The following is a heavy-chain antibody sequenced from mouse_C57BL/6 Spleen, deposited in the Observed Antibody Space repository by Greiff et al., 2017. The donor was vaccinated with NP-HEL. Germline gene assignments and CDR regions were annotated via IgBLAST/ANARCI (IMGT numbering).Heavy chain of an antibody. CDR2: IYPRSGNT. D-gene: IGHD2-5*01. V-gene: IGHV1-81*01. CDR3: ARRRDSNYAMDY. Sequence: QVQLQQSGAELARPGASVKLSCKASGYTFTSYGISWVKQRTGQGLEWIGEIYPRSGNTYYNEKFKGKATLTADKSSSTAYMELRSLTSEDSAVYFCARRRDSNYAMDYWGQGTSVTVSS. CDR1: GYTFTSYG. J-gene: IGHJ4*01.